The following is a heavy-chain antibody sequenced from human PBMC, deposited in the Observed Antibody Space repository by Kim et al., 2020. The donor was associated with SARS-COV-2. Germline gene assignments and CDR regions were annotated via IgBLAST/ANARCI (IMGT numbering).Heavy chain of an antibody. CDR3: ARDRANPYYGMDV. J-gene: IGHJ6*02. Sequence: YADSVKGRFTISRDNAKNSLYLQMNSLRAEDTAVYYCARDRANPYYGMDVWGQGTTVTVSS. V-gene: IGHV3-21*01.